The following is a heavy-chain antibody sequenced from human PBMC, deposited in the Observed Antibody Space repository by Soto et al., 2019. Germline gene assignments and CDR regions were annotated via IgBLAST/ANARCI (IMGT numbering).Heavy chain of an antibody. Sequence: QVQLQESGPGLVKPSQTLSLTCTVSGGSISSGGYYWSRIRQHPGKGLEWIGNIYYSGSTYYNPSLKSRVTISVDTSKNQFSLKLSSVTAADTAVYYCARVGSYPSTAFDIWGQGTMVTVSS. CDR3: ARVGSYPSTAFDI. V-gene: IGHV4-31*03. J-gene: IGHJ3*02. CDR2: IYYSGST. D-gene: IGHD3-10*01. CDR1: GGSISSGGYY.